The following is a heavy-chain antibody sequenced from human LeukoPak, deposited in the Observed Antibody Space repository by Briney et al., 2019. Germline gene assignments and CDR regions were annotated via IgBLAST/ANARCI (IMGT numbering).Heavy chain of an antibody. D-gene: IGHD6-6*01. CDR2: IYTSGST. J-gene: IGHJ5*02. CDR1: GGSISSYY. V-gene: IGHV4-4*07. CDR3: ARDGGYSSSSSSWFDP. Sequence: SETLSLTCTVSGGSISSYYWSWIRQPAGKGLEWIGRIYTSGSTSYNPSLKSRVTMSVDTSKNQFSLKLSSVTAADTAVYYCARDGGYSSSSSSWFDPWGQGTLVTVSS.